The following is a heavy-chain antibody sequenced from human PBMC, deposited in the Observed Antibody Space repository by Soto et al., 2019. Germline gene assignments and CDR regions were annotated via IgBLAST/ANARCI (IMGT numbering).Heavy chain of an antibody. D-gene: IGHD2-2*01. J-gene: IGHJ4*02. Sequence: SETLSLTCAVYGGSFSGYYWSWIRQPPGKGLEWIGEINHSGSTNYNPSLKSRVTISVDTSKNQFSLKLSSVTVADTAVYYCASGGSTSCYHYWGQGTLVTVSS. CDR1: GGSFSGYY. CDR3: ASGGSTSCYHY. CDR2: INHSGST. V-gene: IGHV4-34*01.